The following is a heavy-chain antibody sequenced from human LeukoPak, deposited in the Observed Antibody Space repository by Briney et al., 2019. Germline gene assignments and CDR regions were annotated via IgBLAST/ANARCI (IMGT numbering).Heavy chain of an antibody. D-gene: IGHD1-20*01. Sequence: SETLSLTCVVSGYSISSGYHWGWIRQPPGKGLDWIGSIYRSGITYYNPSLKSRVTISVDTSKNQFSLKLSSVTAADTAVYYCARHNWTFDIWGQGTVVTASS. V-gene: IGHV4-38-2*01. J-gene: IGHJ3*02. CDR2: IYRSGIT. CDR1: GYSISSGYH. CDR3: ARHNWTFDI.